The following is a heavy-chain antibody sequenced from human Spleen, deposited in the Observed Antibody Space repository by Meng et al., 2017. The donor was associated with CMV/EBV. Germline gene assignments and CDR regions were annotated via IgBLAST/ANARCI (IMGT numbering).Heavy chain of an antibody. Sequence: AGSGGSISSSNWWSWVRQPPGKGLEWIGEIYHSGSTNYNPSLKSRVTISVDKSKNQFSLKLSSVTAADTAVYYCARICGGDCSTDYWGQGTLVTVSS. CDR2: IYHSGST. J-gene: IGHJ4*02. CDR3: ARICGGDCSTDY. V-gene: IGHV4-4*02. D-gene: IGHD2-21*01. CDR1: GGSISSSNW.